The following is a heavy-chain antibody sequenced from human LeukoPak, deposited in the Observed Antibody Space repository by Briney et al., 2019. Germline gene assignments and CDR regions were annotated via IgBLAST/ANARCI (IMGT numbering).Heavy chain of an antibody. D-gene: IGHD1-26*01. CDR1: GYTFTGYY. J-gene: IGHJ4*02. CDR2: INPNRGGT. V-gene: IGHV1-2*02. CDR3: ARVVGATNRLDY. Sequence: ASVKVSCKASGYTFTGYYMHWVRQAPGQGLEWMGWINPNRGGTNYAQRFQGRVTMTRDTSISTAYMELSRLRSDDTAMYYCARVVGATNRLDYWGQGTLVTVSS.